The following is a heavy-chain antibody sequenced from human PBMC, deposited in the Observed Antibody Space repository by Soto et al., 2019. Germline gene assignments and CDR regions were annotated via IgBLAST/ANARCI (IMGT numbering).Heavy chain of an antibody. D-gene: IGHD3-10*01. CDR1: GYSFSGYW. CDR3: ARTDYDSGTFDS. V-gene: IGHV5-51*03. J-gene: IGHJ4*02. Sequence: EVQLVQSGAEVKKPGESLKISCKGSGYSFSGYWINWVREMPGKDLEWMGTIYPGDSDVRYSPSFQGQVTISVDKSISIVYLQWSSLKASATAIYYCARTDYDSGTFDSWGQGTLVTVSS. CDR2: IYPGDSDV.